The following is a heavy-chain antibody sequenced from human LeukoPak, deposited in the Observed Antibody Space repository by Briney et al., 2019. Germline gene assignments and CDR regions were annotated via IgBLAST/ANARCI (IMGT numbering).Heavy chain of an antibody. J-gene: IGHJ4*02. V-gene: IGHV1-46*01. Sequence: GASVKVSCKASGYIFTSYYMHWVRQAPGQGFEWMGTINPSGGSTSYAQKFQGRVTMTRDTSTSTIYMELSSLRSEDTAVYHCAKEGRSSGWYYLDYWGQGTLVIVSS. CDR2: INPSGGST. CDR1: GYIFTSYY. D-gene: IGHD6-19*01. CDR3: AKEGRSSGWYYLDY.